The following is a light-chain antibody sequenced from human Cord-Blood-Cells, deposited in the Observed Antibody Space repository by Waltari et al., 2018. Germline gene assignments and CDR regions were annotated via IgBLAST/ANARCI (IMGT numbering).Light chain of an antibody. V-gene: IGLV2-23*01. J-gene: IGLJ3*02. CDR3: CSYAGSSTWV. CDR2: EGS. CDR1: SSDVGSYNL. Sequence: QSALTQPASVSGSPGQSITISCTGTSSDVGSYNLVSWYQQHPGKAPKLMFYEGSKRTFVVSNRFPASKSGNKASLTIAGVQAEDEADYFCCSYAGSSTWVFGGGTKLTVL.